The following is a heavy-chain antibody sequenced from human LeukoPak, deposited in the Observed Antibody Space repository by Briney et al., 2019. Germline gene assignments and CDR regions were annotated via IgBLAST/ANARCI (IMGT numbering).Heavy chain of an antibody. D-gene: IGHD3-9*01. V-gene: IGHV3-49*04. CDR3: TRRVLRYPSGFDP. J-gene: IGHJ5*02. CDR1: GFTFGDYA. Sequence: GGSLSLSCTASGFTFGDYAMSWVGQAPGKGLDWVGFIRSKAYGGTTEYAASVKGRFTISRDDSKNIAYLQMNSLKIEDTAVYYCTRRVLRYPSGFDPWGQGTLVTVSS. CDR2: IRSKAYGGTT.